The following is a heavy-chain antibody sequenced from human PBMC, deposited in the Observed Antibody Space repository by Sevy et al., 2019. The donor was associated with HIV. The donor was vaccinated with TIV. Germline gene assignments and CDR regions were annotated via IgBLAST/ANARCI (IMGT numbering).Heavy chain of an antibody. D-gene: IGHD3-10*01. CDR3: ASSPSGELSFDY. CDR2: ISSSSSYI. V-gene: IGHV3-21*01. Sequence: GGSLRLSCAASGFTFSSYSMNWVRQAPGKGLEWVSSISSSSSYIYYADSVKGRFTISRDNAKNSLYLQMNSLRAEDTAVYYCASSPSGELSFDYWGHGTLVTVSS. J-gene: IGHJ4*01. CDR1: GFTFSSYS.